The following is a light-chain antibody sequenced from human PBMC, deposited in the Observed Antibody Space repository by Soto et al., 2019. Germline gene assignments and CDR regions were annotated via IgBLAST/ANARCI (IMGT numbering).Light chain of an antibody. CDR2: AAS. CDR3: QQYDSYPLT. Sequence: AIRMTQSPSSFSASTGDRVTIPCRASQGISSYLDWYQQNPGKAPKLLIYAASTLQSGVPSRYSGSGSGTDCTLTISCLQSDDFATYYCQQYDSYPLTFGGGTKVELK. CDR1: QGISSY. J-gene: IGKJ4*01. V-gene: IGKV1-8*01.